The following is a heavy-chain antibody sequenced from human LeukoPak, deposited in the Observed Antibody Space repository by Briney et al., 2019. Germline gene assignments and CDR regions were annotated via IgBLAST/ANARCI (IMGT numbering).Heavy chain of an antibody. J-gene: IGHJ3*02. V-gene: IGHV3-66*01. Sequence: GGSLRLSCAASGFTVSSNYMSWVRQAPGKGLEWVSVIYSGGSTYYADSVKGRFTISRDSSKNTLYLQMNSLRAEDTAVYYCARDHTSYDAFDIWGQGTMVTVSS. CDR2: IYSGGST. CDR1: GFTVSSNY. D-gene: IGHD3-10*01. CDR3: ARDHTSYDAFDI.